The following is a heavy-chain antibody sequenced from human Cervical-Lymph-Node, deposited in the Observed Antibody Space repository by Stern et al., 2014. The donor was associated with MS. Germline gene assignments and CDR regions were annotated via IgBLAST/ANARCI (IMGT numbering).Heavy chain of an antibody. CDR1: GFNVSTRH. V-gene: IGHV3-53*01. CDR3: ARDGYYYDRSGAPYKKFFDY. J-gene: IGHJ4*02. CDR2: VHISGDT. D-gene: IGHD3-22*01. Sequence: EVQLVESGGGLIQVGGSLRLSCTASGFNVSTRHMSWVRQAPGKGLEWVSVVHISGDTYYADSVKGRFTISRDSSKNSLFLQMDILSGDDTAVYYCARDGYYYDRSGAPYKKFFDYWGLGTLVTVSS.